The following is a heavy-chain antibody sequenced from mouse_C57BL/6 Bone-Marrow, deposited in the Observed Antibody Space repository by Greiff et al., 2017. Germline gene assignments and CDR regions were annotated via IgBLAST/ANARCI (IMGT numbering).Heavy chain of an antibody. V-gene: IGHV1-81*01. CDR3: ARDDYYWFAY. Sequence: VQLQQSGAELARPGASVKLSCKASGYTFTSYGISWVKQRTGQGLEWIGAIYPRSGNTYYNEKFKGKATLTADKSASTAYMELRSLTSEDSAFYFCARDDYYWFAYWGQGTLVTVSA. D-gene: IGHD2-3*01. J-gene: IGHJ3*01. CDR2: IYPRSGNT. CDR1: GYTFTSYG.